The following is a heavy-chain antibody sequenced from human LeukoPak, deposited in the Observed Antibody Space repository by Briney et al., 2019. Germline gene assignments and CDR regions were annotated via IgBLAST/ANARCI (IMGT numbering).Heavy chain of an antibody. CDR2: IRYDGSNK. V-gene: IGHV3-30*02. J-gene: IGHJ4*02. D-gene: IGHD6-19*01. Sequence: GGSLRLSCAASGFTFSNYGMHWVRQAPGKGLEWVAFIRYDGSNKYYADSVKGRFTISRDNSKNTLYLQMNSLRAEDTAVYYCAPRGVAVAGPFDYWGQGNLVTVSS. CDR1: GFTFSNYG. CDR3: APRGVAVAGPFDY.